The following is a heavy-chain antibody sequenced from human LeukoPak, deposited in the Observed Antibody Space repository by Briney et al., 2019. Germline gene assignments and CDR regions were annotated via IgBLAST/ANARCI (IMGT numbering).Heavy chain of an antibody. CDR3: AKANWDRLFYFDY. CDR1: GFTFSNYA. V-gene: IGHV3-23*01. Sequence: GGSLRLSWAASGFTFSNYAMSWVRQAPGKGLEWVSSISSTGYSTFYADSVQGRFTISRDNSKNTLFLQMNSLRAEDTAVYYCAKANWDRLFYFDYWGQGTLVTVSS. J-gene: IGHJ4*02. D-gene: IGHD7-27*01. CDR2: ISSTGYST.